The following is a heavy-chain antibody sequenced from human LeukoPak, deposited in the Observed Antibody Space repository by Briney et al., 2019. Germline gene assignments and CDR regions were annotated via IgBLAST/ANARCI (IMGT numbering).Heavy chain of an antibody. CDR2: IGTYNGNT. CDR1: GYSFSYYG. J-gene: IGHJ4*02. D-gene: IGHD1-26*01. V-gene: IGHV1-18*01. Sequence: GASVKVSCKASGYSFSYYGINWVRQAPGQGLEWMGWIGTYNGNTNYAQKFQGRVTTTTDTSTSAAYMELRSLRSDDTAVYYCARERGGDSGSYHPTDYWGQGTLVTVSS. CDR3: ARERGGDSGSYHPTDY.